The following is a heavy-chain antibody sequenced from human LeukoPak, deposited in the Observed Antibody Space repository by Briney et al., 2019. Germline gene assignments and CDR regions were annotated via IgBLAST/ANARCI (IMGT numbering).Heavy chain of an antibody. CDR1: GGSISSGDYY. CDR3: ARVKYCGGDCYSGGNWFDP. CDR2: IYYSGST. Sequence: SETLSLTCTVSGGSISSGDYYWSWIRQPPGKGLEWIGYIYYSGSTYYNPSLKSRVTISVDTSKNQFSLKLSSVTAADTAVYYCARVKYCGGDCYSGGNWFDPWGQGTLVTVSS. V-gene: IGHV4-30-4*01. D-gene: IGHD2-21*02. J-gene: IGHJ5*02.